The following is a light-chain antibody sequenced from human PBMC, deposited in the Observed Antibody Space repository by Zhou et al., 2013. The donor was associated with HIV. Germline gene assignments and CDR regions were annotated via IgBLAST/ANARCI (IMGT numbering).Light chain of an antibody. CDR1: QSVSGN. V-gene: IGKV3-15*01. CDR3: QQYDSWPLT. J-gene: IGKJ4*01. CDR2: GAS. Sequence: EIVMTQSPATLSVSPGERATLSCRASQSVSGNLAWYQQKPGQPPRLLIYGASTRATGVPARFTGSGSGTEFTLSISSLQSEDIGVYYCQQYDSWPLTFGGGTKVEIK.